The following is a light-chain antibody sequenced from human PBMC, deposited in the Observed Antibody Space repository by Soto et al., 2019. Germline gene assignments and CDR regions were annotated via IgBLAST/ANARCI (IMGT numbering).Light chain of an antibody. CDR1: SSDVGAYNY. CDR3: SSYTSSNSLYV. Sequence: QSALTQPPSASGSPGQSVTISCTGTSSDVGAYNYVSWYQQHPGRAPKLMIYEVTIRASGVSNRFSGSKSGNTASLTISGLQAEDEADYYCSSYTSSNSLYVFGTGTKVTVL. V-gene: IGLV2-14*01. CDR2: EVT. J-gene: IGLJ1*01.